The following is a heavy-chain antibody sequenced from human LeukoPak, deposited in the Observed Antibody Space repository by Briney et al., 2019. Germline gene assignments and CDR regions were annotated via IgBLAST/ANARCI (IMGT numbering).Heavy chain of an antibody. D-gene: IGHD3-3*01. CDR3: ARQTDDFWSGYPTPVDY. CDR2: IYHTGST. Sequence: SETLSLTCAVSGGSISSSNWWSWVRQPPGKGLEYIGEIYHTGSTNYNPSLMSRVTISVDKSKNQFSLKLSSVTAADTAVYYCARQTDDFWSGYPTPVDYWGQGTLVTVSS. J-gene: IGHJ4*02. CDR1: GGSISSSNW. V-gene: IGHV4-4*02.